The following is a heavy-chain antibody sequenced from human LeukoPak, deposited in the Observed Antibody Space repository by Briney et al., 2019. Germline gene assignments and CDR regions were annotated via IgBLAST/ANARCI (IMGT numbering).Heavy chain of an antibody. CDR2: INPNSGGT. CDR1: GYTFTGYY. CDR3: ARVNSIVVVFGGDFDY. D-gene: IGHD2-2*01. V-gene: IGHV1-2*02. Sequence: ASVKVSCKASGYTFTGYYMHWVRQAPGQGLEWVGWINPNSGGTNYAQKFQGRVTMARDTSISTAYMELSRLRSDDTAVYYCARVNSIVVVFGGDFDYWGQGTLVTVSS. J-gene: IGHJ4*02.